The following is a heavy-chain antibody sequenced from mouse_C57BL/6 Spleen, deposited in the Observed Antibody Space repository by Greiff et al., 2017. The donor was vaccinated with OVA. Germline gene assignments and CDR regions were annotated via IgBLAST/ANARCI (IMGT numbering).Heavy chain of an antibody. CDR3: ARQGTGMDY. J-gene: IGHJ2*01. CDR1: GFTFSDYY. CDR2: ISNGGGST. D-gene: IGHD4-1*01. V-gene: IGHV5-12*01. Sequence: EVKVVESGGGLVQPGGSLKLSCAASGFTFSDYYMYWVRQTPEKRLEWVAYISNGGGSTYYPDTVKGRFTISRDNAKNTLYLQMSRLKSEDTAMYYCARQGTGMDYWGQGTTLTVSS.